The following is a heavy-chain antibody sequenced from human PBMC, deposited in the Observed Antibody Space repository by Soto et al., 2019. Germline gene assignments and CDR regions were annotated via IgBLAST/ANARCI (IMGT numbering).Heavy chain of an antibody. CDR3: ARRGANWFDP. J-gene: IGHJ5*02. CDR2: INHSGST. V-gene: IGHV4-34*01. CDR1: GGSFSGYY. Sequence: PSETLSLTCAAYGGSFSGYYWSWIRQPPGKGLEWIGEINHSGSTNYNPSLKSRVTISVDTSKNQFSLKLSSVTAADTAVYYCARRGANWFDPWGQGTLVTVSS.